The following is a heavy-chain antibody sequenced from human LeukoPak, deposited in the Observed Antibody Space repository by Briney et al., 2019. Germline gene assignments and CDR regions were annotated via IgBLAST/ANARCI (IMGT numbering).Heavy chain of an antibody. CDR3: ARGRGSSWYYFDS. J-gene: IGHJ4*02. V-gene: IGHV4-4*07. D-gene: IGHD6-13*01. CDR2: IYASGNT. CDR1: GGSISSYY. Sequence: SETLSLTCTVSGGSISSYYWSWVRQPAGKGLEWIGRIYASGNTNYNPSLKGRLTMTVDTSKNQFSLNLSSVTAADTAVYYCARGRGSSWYYFDSWGQGTLVTVSP.